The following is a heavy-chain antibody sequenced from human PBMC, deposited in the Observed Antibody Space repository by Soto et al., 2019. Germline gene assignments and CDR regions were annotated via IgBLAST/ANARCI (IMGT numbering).Heavy chain of an antibody. Sequence: ASVKVSFKASGYTFTNHGISWVRQAPGQGLEWVGWVSGYNDKAKSAQKFKGRVTMTTDTSTSTAYMELRSLRSDDTAVYYCARDFYPVAYFFDYWGQGTLVTVSS. CDR1: GYTFTNHG. D-gene: IGHD2-21*01. J-gene: IGHJ4*02. CDR2: VSGYNDKA. CDR3: ARDFYPVAYFFDY. V-gene: IGHV1-18*04.